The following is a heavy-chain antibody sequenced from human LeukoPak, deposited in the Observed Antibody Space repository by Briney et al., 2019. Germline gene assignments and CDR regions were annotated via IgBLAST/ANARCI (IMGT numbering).Heavy chain of an antibody. D-gene: IGHD6-13*01. CDR2: INTNTGNP. CDR1: GYTFTSYA. CDR3: ASPYSSSWYPAAPNRPPPAEHPMDV. Sequence: GASVKVSCKASGYTFTSYAMNWVRQAPGQGLEWMGWINTNTGNPTYAQGFTGRFVFSLDTSVSTAYLQISSLKAEDTAVYYCASPYSSSWYPAAPNRPPPAEHPMDVWGKGTTVTVSS. J-gene: IGHJ6*03. V-gene: IGHV7-4-1*02.